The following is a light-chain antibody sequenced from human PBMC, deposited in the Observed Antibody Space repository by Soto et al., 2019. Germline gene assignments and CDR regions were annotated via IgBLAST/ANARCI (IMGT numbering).Light chain of an antibody. CDR1: QSVSSN. CDR2: AAS. Sequence: EILRSQSPATLSVYPGERATLSCRASQSVSSNLAWYQQKPGQAPRLLIYAASTRATGIPARFSGSGSGTEFTLTISSLQSEDFAVYYCQQYNNWPGTFGQGAMVDIK. CDR3: QQYNNWPGT. J-gene: IGKJ1*01. V-gene: IGKV3-15*01.